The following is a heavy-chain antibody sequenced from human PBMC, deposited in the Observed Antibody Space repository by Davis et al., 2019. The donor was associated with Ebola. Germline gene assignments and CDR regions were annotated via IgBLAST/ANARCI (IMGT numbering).Heavy chain of an antibody. V-gene: IGHV3-11*04. CDR1: GFTFSDYY. D-gene: IGHD1-7*01. CDR3: ARVARARTTYIGYFQH. CDR2: ISSSGSTI. Sequence: GESLKISCAASGFTFSDYYMSWIRQAPGKGLEWVSYISSSGSTIYYADSVKGRFTISRDNSKNTLYLQMNSLRAEDTAVYYCARVARARTTYIGYFQHWGQGTLVTVSS. J-gene: IGHJ1*01.